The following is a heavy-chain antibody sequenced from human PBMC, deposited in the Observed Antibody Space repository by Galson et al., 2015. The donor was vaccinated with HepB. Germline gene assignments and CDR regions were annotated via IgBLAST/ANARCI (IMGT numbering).Heavy chain of an antibody. CDR1: GFTFSSYS. V-gene: IGHV3-21*01. D-gene: IGHD3-22*01. J-gene: IGHJ3*02. Sequence: SLRLSCAASGFTFSSYSMNWVRQAPGKGLEWVSSISSSSSYIYYADSVKGRFTISRDNAKNSLYLQMNSLRAEDTAVYYCARDQGNYYDSSGYAFDIWGQGTMVTVSS. CDR2: ISSSSSYI. CDR3: ARDQGNYYDSSGYAFDI.